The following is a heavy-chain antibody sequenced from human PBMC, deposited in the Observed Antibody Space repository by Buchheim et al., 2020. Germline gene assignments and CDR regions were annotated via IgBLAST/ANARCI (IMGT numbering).Heavy chain of an antibody. J-gene: IGHJ4*02. D-gene: IGHD1-1*01. CDR3: AREGGGSYNLGY. V-gene: IGHV4-4*02. CDR1: GGSISSGNW. Sequence: QVQLQESGPGLVTPSGTLSLTCAVSGGSISSGNWWSWVRQPPGKGLEWIGEIYHSGSTNYNPSLKSRVSISVEMSKNHFSLYLTSVTAADTAVYYCAREGGGSYNLGYWGQGTL. CDR2: IYHSGST.